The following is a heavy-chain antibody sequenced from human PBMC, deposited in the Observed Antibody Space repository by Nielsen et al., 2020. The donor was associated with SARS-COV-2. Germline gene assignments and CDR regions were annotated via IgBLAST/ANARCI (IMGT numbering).Heavy chain of an antibody. Sequence: GESLKISCAASGFTFSSYAMHWVRQAPGKVLEWVAVISYDGSNKYYADSVKGRFTISRDNSKNTLYLQMNSLRAEDTAVYYCTRVAYSGSYLDAFDIWGQGTMVTVSS. CDR3: TRVAYSGSYLDAFDI. D-gene: IGHD1-26*01. CDR1: GFTFSSYA. CDR2: ISYDGSNK. J-gene: IGHJ3*02. V-gene: IGHV3-30-3*01.